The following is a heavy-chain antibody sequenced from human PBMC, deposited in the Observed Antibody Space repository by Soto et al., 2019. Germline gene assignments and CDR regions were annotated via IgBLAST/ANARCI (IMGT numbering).Heavy chain of an antibody. D-gene: IGHD3-16*01. CDR2: VYYSGST. V-gene: IGHV4-39*01. CDR3: ARTFRGEVYYFDY. J-gene: IGHJ4*02. CDR1: GGSISNSRNS. Sequence: SATLSITSIVSGGSISNSRNSCAWIRPPPGRGLEGIGRVYYSGSTCYSPSLKSQVTISVDTSKNQFSLKLSSVTAADTAVYYCARTFRGEVYYFDYWGQGTLVTVS.